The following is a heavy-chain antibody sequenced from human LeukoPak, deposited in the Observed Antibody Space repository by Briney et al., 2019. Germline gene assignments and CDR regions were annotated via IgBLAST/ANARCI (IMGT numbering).Heavy chain of an antibody. CDR3: ARGAGAASPDQYYYYYMDV. J-gene: IGHJ6*03. CDR2: INPSGGST. D-gene: IGHD2-15*01. CDR1: GYTFTSYY. Sequence: ASVKVSCKASGYTFTSYYMHWVRQAPGQGLEWMGIINPSGGSTSYAQKFQGRVTMTRDMSTSTAYMELSSLRSEDTAVYYCARGAGAASPDQYYYYYMDVWGKGTTVTVSS. V-gene: IGHV1-46*01.